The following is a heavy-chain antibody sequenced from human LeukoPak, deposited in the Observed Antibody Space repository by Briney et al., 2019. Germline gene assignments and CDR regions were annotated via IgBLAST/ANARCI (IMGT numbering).Heavy chain of an antibody. CDR1: GYTFTSYG. V-gene: IGHV1-18*01. Sequence: ASVKVSCKASGYTFTSYGISWVRQAPGQGPEWMGWISAYNGNTNYAQKLQGRVTMTTDTSTSTAYMELRSLRSDDTAVYYCARWSLGPYYFDYWGQGTLVTVSS. J-gene: IGHJ4*02. CDR2: ISAYNGNT. CDR3: ARWSLGPYYFDY.